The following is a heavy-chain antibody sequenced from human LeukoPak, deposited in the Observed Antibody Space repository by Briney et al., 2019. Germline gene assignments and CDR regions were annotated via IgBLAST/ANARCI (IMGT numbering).Heavy chain of an antibody. CDR2: ISSSSYI. CDR3: ARGTYYYDSSGYKEAFDI. Sequence: PGGSLRLSCAASGFTFSSYSMNWVRQAPGKGLEWVSSISSSSYIYYADSVKGRFTISRDNAKNSLYLQMNSLRAEDTAVYYCARGTYYYDSSGYKEAFDIWGQGTMVTVSS. V-gene: IGHV3-21*01. CDR1: GFTFSSYS. J-gene: IGHJ3*02. D-gene: IGHD3-22*01.